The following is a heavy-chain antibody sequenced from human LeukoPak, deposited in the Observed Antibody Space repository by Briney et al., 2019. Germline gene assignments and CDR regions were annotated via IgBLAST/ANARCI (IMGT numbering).Heavy chain of an antibody. CDR1: GGSISSYY. CDR2: VYYSGST. D-gene: IGHD2-8*01. Sequence: SETLSLTCTVSGGSISSYYWSWIRQPPGKGLEWIGYVYYSGSTSYNPSLKSRVTISVDTSKNQFSLKLSSVTAADTAVYYCARINQYCTNGVCYPNWFDPWGQGTLVTVSS. V-gene: IGHV4-59*01. J-gene: IGHJ5*02. CDR3: ARINQYCTNGVCYPNWFDP.